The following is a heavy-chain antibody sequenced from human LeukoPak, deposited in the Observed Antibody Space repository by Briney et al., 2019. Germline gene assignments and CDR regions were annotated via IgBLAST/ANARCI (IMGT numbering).Heavy chain of an antibody. CDR2: IYHSGST. Sequence: PSETLSLTCTVSGYSISSGYYWGWIRQPPGKGLEWFGSIYHSGSTYYNPSLKSRVTISVDTSKNQFSLKLSSVTAADTAVYYCVRDDRYSSGWYRGMDVWGQGTTVTVSS. CDR3: VRDDRYSSGWYRGMDV. J-gene: IGHJ6*02. CDR1: GYSISSGYY. D-gene: IGHD6-19*01. V-gene: IGHV4-38-2*02.